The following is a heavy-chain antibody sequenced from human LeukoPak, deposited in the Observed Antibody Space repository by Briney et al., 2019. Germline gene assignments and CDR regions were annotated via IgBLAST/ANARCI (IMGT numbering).Heavy chain of an antibody. CDR3: AGGQMFTSGGFDD. Sequence: HPGGSLILSCAASGFSVSNKYMSWVRQAPGKGLEWVSVIYTGGDTYYADSVRGRFTISRDNSKNTVNLQMNSLRAEDTALYYCAGGQMFTSGGFDDWGQGTLVTVSS. D-gene: IGHD6-19*01. CDR2: IYTGGDT. V-gene: IGHV3-53*01. CDR1: GFSVSNKY. J-gene: IGHJ4*02.